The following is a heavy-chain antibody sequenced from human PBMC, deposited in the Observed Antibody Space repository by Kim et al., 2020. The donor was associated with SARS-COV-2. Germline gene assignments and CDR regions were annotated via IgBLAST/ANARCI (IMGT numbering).Heavy chain of an antibody. CDR1: GFTFSSYG. CDR3: ALPAAHWSSSSCCFDY. Sequence: GGSLRLSCAASGFTFSSYGMHWVRQAPGKGLEWVAVISYDGSNKYYADSVKGRFTISRDNSKNTLYLQMNSLRAEDTAVYYCALPAAHWSSSSCCFDYWGQGTLVTVSS. J-gene: IGHJ4*02. V-gene: IGHV3-30*03. D-gene: IGHD2-2*01. CDR2: ISYDGSNK.